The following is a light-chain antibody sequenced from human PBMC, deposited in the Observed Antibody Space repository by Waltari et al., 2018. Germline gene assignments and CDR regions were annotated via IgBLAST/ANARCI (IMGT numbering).Light chain of an antibody. V-gene: IGKV1-NL1*01. CDR2: AAS. CDR3: QQYYSVPPT. CDR1: QGISNS. Sequence: DIQMTQSPSSLSASVGDRVPITCRASQGISNSLAWYQQKPGKAPKLLLYAASRLESGVPSRFSGSGSGTDYTLTISSLQPEDFATYYCQQYYSVPPTFGQGTRLEIK. J-gene: IGKJ5*01.